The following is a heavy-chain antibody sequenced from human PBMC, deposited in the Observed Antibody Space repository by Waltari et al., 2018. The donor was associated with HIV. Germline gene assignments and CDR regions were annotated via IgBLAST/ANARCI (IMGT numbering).Heavy chain of an antibody. CDR1: GRSINGSSYS. CDR2: VYATGST. CDR3: AALDEV. Sequence: QLQLQESGPGLVKSSETLSLTCSVSGRSINGSSYSWGWIRQAPGKGLEWIGSVYATGSTPSNPALNSRITLAVDASRNQFSRKLSSVTAADTAVYYCAALDEVWGQGTTVTVSS. J-gene: IGHJ6*02. V-gene: IGHV4-39*07.